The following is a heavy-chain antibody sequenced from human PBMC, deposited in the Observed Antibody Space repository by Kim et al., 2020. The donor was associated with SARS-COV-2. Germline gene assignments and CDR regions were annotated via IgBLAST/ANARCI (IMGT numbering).Heavy chain of an antibody. J-gene: IGHJ2*01. CDR3: SCVGTYYQYSGRLYWLLDL. CDR1: GGSISSDY. D-gene: IGHD3-10*01. V-gene: IGHV4-59*12. Sequence: SETLSLTCTVSGGSISSDYWCWIRQRQGQGLEWVGFVYYSDSTNTNPSLTSRVTISVYTDKNKNPLSLKSVTAAATAAAYCSCVGTYYQYSGRLYWLLDL. CDR2: VYYSDST.